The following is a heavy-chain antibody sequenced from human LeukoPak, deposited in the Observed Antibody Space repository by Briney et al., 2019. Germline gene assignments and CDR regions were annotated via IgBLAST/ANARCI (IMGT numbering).Heavy chain of an antibody. CDR3: ARVVYSLGYCSSTSCPNWFDP. Sequence: GASVKVSCKASGYTFTGYYMHWVRQAPGQGLEWMGWINPNSGGTNYAQKFQDRVTMTRDTSISTAYMELSRLRSDDTAVYYCARVVYSLGYCSSTSCPNWFDPWGQGTLVTVSS. J-gene: IGHJ5*02. D-gene: IGHD2-2*01. CDR2: INPNSGGT. CDR1: GYTFTGYY. V-gene: IGHV1-2*02.